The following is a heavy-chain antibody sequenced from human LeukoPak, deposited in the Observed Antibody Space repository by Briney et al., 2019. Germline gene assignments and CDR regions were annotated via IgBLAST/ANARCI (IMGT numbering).Heavy chain of an antibody. Sequence: GGSLRLSCAASGFTFSSYWMSWVRQAPGKGLEWVANIKQDGSEKYYVDSVKGRFTISRDNAKNSLYLQMNSLRAEDTAVYYCARESPAVEAYGGSSGRCFDYWGQGTLVTVSS. J-gene: IGHJ4*02. V-gene: IGHV3-7*01. CDR2: IKQDGSEK. CDR3: ARESPAVEAYGGSSGRCFDY. D-gene: IGHD4-23*01. CDR1: GFTFSSYW.